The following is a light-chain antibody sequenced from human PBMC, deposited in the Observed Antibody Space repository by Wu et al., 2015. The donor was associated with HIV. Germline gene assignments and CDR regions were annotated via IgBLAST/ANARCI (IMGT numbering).Light chain of an antibody. Sequence: IQLTQSPSSLSASIGDRVIITCRASQDITNSLGWHQQKPGRAPRLLIYGTSILQSWVPSRFSGRGSGTNFTLAISSLQAEDFATYYCQQLNSNLWTFGQGTKVEVK. CDR3: QQLNSNLWT. CDR2: GTS. V-gene: IGKV1-9*01. CDR1: QDITNS. J-gene: IGKJ1*01.